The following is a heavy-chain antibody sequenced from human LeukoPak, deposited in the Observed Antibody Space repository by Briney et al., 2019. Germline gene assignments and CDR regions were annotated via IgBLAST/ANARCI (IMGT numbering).Heavy chain of an antibody. D-gene: IGHD3-3*01. Sequence: GGSLRLSCAASGFTFSSYAMSWVRQAPGKGLECISGFSGSGGSTYYADSVKGRFTISRDNSKNTLYLQMNSLRAEDTAVYYCARDGDYDFWSGYFGYFDYWGQGTLVTVSS. CDR3: ARDGDYDFWSGYFGYFDY. CDR2: FSGSGGST. CDR1: GFTFSSYA. J-gene: IGHJ4*02. V-gene: IGHV3-23*01.